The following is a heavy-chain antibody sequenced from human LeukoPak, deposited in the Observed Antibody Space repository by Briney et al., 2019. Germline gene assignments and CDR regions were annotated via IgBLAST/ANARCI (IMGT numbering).Heavy chain of an antibody. Sequence: SETLSLTCTVSGGSISSYYWSWIRQPPGKGLEWIGYIYYSGSTNYNPSLKSRVTISVDTSKNQFSLKLSSVTAADTAVYYCARLRDGYCSSTSCRYFDYWGQGTLVTVSS. J-gene: IGHJ4*02. V-gene: IGHV4-59*01. CDR2: IYYSGST. CDR3: ARLRDGYCSSTSCRYFDY. D-gene: IGHD2-2*01. CDR1: GGSISSYY.